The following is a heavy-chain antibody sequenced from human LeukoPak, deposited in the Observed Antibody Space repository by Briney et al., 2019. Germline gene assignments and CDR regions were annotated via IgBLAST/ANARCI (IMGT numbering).Heavy chain of an antibody. CDR2: IQYDGSNK. CDR3: AKDGKTGDYMDV. D-gene: IGHD7-27*01. CDR1: AFTFSSYG. Sequence: PGGSLRLSCAASAFTFSSYGMHWVRQAPGKGLEWVAFIQYDGSNKYYADSVKGRFTISRDNSKNTLYLQMNSLRAEDTAVYYCAKDGKTGDYMDVWGKGTTVTVSS. V-gene: IGHV3-30*02. J-gene: IGHJ6*03.